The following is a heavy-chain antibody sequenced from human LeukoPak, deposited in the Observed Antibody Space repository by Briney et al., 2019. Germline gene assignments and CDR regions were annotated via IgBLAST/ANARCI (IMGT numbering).Heavy chain of an antibody. V-gene: IGHV1-69*05. D-gene: IGHD1-26*01. CDR3: ARDVFHSGSHGWFDP. CDR1: GGTFSSYA. J-gene: IGHJ5*02. CDR2: IIPIFGTA. Sequence: ASVKVSCKASGGTFSSYAISWVRQAPGQGLEWMGGIIPIFGTANYAQKFQGRVTITTDESTSTAYMELSSLRSEDTAVYYCARDVFHSGSHGWFDPWGQGTLVTVSS.